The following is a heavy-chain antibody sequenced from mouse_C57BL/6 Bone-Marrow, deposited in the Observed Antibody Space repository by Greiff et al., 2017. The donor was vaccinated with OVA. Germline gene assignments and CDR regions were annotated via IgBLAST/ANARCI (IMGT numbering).Heavy chain of an antibody. D-gene: IGHD2-5*01. CDR1: GYTFTSYG. CDR3: ATYYSNYYFDY. Sequence: VQLQQSGAELARPGASVKLSCKASGYTFTSYGISWVKQRTGQGLEWIGEIYPRRGNTYYNEKFKGKATLTADKSSSTAYMELRSLTSEDSAVYFCATYYSNYYFDYWGQGTTLTVSS. CDR2: IYPRRGNT. V-gene: IGHV1-81*01. J-gene: IGHJ2*01.